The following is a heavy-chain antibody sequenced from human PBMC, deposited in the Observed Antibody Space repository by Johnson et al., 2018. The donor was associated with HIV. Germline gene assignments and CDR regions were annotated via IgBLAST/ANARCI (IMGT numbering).Heavy chain of an antibody. V-gene: IGHV3-72*01. CDR2: SRNKANSYNT. Sequence: VQLVESGGGLVQPGGSLRLSCAASGFTFSDHYMDWVRQAPGKGLEWVGRSRNKANSYNTEYSASVKVRFTISRDDSKNSLYLQMNSLKTEDTAVYYCTRVSFGEGAFDIWGHGTMVTVSS. D-gene: IGHD3-10*01. CDR3: TRVSFGEGAFDI. J-gene: IGHJ3*02. CDR1: GFTFSDHY.